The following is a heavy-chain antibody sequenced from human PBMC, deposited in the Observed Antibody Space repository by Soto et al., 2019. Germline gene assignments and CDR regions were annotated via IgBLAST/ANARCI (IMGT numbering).Heavy chain of an antibody. Sequence: SLTCTVSGGSISSYYWSWIRQPAGKGLEWIGRIYTSGSTNYNPSLKSRVTMSVDTSKNQFSLKLSSVTAADTAVYYCAGGYCSGGSCPFDYWGQGTLVTVSS. D-gene: IGHD2-15*01. CDR3: AGGYCSGGSCPFDY. J-gene: IGHJ4*02. V-gene: IGHV4-4*07. CDR1: GGSISSYY. CDR2: IYTSGST.